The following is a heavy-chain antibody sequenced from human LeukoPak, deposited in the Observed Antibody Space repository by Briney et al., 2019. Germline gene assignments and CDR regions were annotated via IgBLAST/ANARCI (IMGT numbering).Heavy chain of an antibody. Sequence: SETLSLTCTVSGGSISSSSYYWGWIRQPPGKGLEWIGSIYYSGGTYYNPSLKSRVTISVDTSKNQFSLKLSSVTAADTAVYYCAREFGYCSGGSCYSGVHSSQYYYYGMDVWGQGTTVTVSS. V-gene: IGHV4-39*07. D-gene: IGHD2-15*01. CDR3: AREFGYCSGGSCYSGVHSSQYYYYGMDV. J-gene: IGHJ6*02. CDR1: GGSISSSSYY. CDR2: IYYSGGT.